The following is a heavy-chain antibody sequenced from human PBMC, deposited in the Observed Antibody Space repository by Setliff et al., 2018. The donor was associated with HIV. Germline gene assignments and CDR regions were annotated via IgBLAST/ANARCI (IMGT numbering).Heavy chain of an antibody. CDR2: FYHSGST. J-gene: IGHJ4*02. Sequence: PSETLSLTCVVSGDSISRSRYYWGWIRQPPGKGLEWIGSFYHSGSTYYNPSLKSRVTISVDTSKNQFSLKLRSVTAADTAVYYCARFEVTTVTTRDYWGQGTLVTVSS. D-gene: IGHD4-17*01. CDR3: ARFEVTTVTTRDY. CDR1: GDSISRSRYY. V-gene: IGHV4-39*07.